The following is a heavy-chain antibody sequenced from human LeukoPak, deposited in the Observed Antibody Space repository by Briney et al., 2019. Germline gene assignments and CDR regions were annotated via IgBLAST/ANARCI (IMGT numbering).Heavy chain of an antibody. Sequence: GESLRLSCAASGFTFSSYAMSWVRQAPGKGLEWVSGISTSGGSSSYADSVKGRFTISRDNPRNTLYMQMNGLRAEDTALYYCAIMHPYYDGSGYWVQWGQGTLVTVSS. J-gene: IGHJ4*02. D-gene: IGHD3-22*01. V-gene: IGHV3-23*01. CDR2: ISTSGGSS. CDR3: AIMHPYYDGSGYWVQ. CDR1: GFTFSSYA.